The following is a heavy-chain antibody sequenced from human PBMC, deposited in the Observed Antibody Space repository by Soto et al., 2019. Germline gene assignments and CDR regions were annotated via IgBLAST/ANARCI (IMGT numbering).Heavy chain of an antibody. CDR2: IIPIRGIA. J-gene: IGHJ6*02. Sequence: QVQLVQSGAEVKKPGSSVKVSCKASGGTFSSYTISWVRQAPGQGLEWMGRIIPIRGIANYAQKFQGRVTITADKSTSTAYMELSSLRSEDTAVYYCARDSIGDYYYYYGMDVWGQGTTVTVSS. CDR1: GGTFSSYT. V-gene: IGHV1-69*08. CDR3: ARDSIGDYYYYYGMDV. D-gene: IGHD3-3*02.